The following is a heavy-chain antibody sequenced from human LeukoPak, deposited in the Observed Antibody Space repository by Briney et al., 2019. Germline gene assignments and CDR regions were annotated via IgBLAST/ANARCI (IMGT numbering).Heavy chain of an antibody. V-gene: IGHV1-46*01. J-gene: IGHJ4*02. CDR3: AREPPIAVAAHYYFDY. CDR2: INLSDGNT. CDR1: GYTFSSYY. Sequence: ASVKVSCKASGYTFSSYYMVWVRQAPEQGVEWRGIINLSDGNTVHAQKFQGRLIMTRDASTSTAYMELSSLTSEDTAVYFCAREPPIAVAAHYYFDYWGQGTLVTVSS. D-gene: IGHD6-19*01.